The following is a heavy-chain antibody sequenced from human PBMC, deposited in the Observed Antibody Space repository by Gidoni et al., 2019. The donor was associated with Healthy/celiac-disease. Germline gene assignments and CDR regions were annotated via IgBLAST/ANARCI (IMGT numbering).Heavy chain of an antibody. J-gene: IGHJ2*01. V-gene: IGHV4-61*02. Sequence: QVQLQESGPGLVKPSQTLSLTCTVSGGSISSGSYYWSWIRHPAGKGLEWIGRISTSGSTNNNPSLKSRVTLSVDTSKNQFSLKLRSVTAADTAVYYCARASFGGSGSYSRYFDLWGRGTLVTVSS. D-gene: IGHD3-10*01. CDR2: ISTSGST. CDR1: GGSISSGSYY. CDR3: ARASFGGSGSYSRYFDL.